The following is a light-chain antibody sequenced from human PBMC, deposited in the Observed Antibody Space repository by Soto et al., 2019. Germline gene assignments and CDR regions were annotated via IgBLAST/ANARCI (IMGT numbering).Light chain of an antibody. CDR1: SSKIGAGYD. J-gene: IGLJ3*02. V-gene: IGLV1-40*01. CDR3: QSYDSSLSGWV. Sequence: QSVLTQPPSVSGAPGQRVTISCTGSSSKIGAGYDVHWYQQLPGTAPKLLIYGNSNRPSGVPDRFSGSKSGTSASLAITGRRAEDEADYYCQSYDSSLSGWVFGGGTKLTVL. CDR2: GNS.